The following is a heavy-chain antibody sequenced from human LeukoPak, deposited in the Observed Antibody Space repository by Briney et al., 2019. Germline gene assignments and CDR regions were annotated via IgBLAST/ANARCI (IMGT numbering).Heavy chain of an antibody. CDR2: ISAYSGNA. CDR3: ARETYSSGWERTFDI. Sequence: GASVKVSCKASGYSFMSYGISWVRQAPGQGLEWMGWISAYSGNANYAQKLQGRVTMTTDTSTSTAYMELRSLRSDDTAVYYCARETYSSGWERTFDIWGQGTMVTVSS. D-gene: IGHD6-19*01. J-gene: IGHJ3*02. CDR1: GYSFMSYG. V-gene: IGHV1-18*01.